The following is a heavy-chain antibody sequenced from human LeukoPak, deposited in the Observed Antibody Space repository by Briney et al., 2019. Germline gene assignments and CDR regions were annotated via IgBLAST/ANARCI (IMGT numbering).Heavy chain of an antibody. CDR2: ISSSGSTI. CDR3: ARGPNDYSFDAFDI. CDR1: GFTFSDYY. V-gene: IGHV3-11*04. D-gene: IGHD4-11*01. J-gene: IGHJ3*02. Sequence: PGGSLRLSCAASGFTFSDYYMSWIRQAPGKGLEWVSYISSSGSTIYYADSVKGRFTISRDNAKNSLYLQMNSLRAEDTAVYYCARGPNDYSFDAFDIWGQGTMVTVSS.